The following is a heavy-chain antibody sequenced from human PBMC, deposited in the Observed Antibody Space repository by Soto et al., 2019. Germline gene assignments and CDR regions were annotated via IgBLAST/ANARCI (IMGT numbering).Heavy chain of an antibody. D-gene: IGHD3-22*01. V-gene: IGHV2-70*01. CDR2: IDWDDDK. CDR1: GFSLSTIGMC. Sequence: SGPTLVNPTQTLTLTCTFSGFSLSTIGMCVSWIRQPPGKALEWLALIDWDDDKYYSTSLKTRLTISKDTSKNQVVLTMTNMDHVDTATYYCARIRYYDSSGYYTEFDYWGQGTRVTVS. CDR3: ARIRYYDSSGYYTEFDY. J-gene: IGHJ4*02.